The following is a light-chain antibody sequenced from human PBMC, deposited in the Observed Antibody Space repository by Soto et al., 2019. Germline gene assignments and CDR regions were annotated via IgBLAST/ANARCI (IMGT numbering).Light chain of an antibody. V-gene: IGKV3-20*01. CDR3: QQYDSSPRT. CDR1: QSFSSSS. CDR2: GAS. J-gene: IGKJ1*01. Sequence: EIVLTQSPGTLSLSPGERATLSCRASQSFSSSSLAWYQQKPGQAPRLLIYGASSRATGIPDRFSGSGSGTDFTLTISRPEPEDFAVYYGQQYDSSPRTFGQGTKVEIK.